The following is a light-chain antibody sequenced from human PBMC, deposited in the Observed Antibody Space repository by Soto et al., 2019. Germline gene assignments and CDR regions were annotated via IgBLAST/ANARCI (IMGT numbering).Light chain of an antibody. V-gene: IGLV3-21*02. Sequence: SCELTQPPSVSVAPGQTARITCGGNTIGSKSGHWYQQKPGQAPVLVVYDDSDRPSGIPERFSGSNSGNTATLTISRVEAGDEADYYCQVWDSSSDHVVFGGGTKVTVL. CDR3: QVWDSSSDHVV. CDR2: DDS. J-gene: IGLJ2*01. CDR1: TIGSKS.